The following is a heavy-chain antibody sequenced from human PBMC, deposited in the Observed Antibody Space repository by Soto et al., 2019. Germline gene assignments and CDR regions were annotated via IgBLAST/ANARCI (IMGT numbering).Heavy chain of an antibody. CDR2: TYYRSKWYN. J-gene: IGHJ5*01. CDR3: VRLIGNSWLDF. D-gene: IGHD1-26*01. V-gene: IGHV6-1*01. CDR1: GESVSSSSVP. Sequence: PSQNLSLTCAISGESVSSSSVPWNWIPPSPSRGLEWLGRTYYRSKWYNDYAESVKSRITINPDTSKNQFSLHLNSVTPEDAAVYYCVRLIGNSWLDFWGQGTLVTVSS.